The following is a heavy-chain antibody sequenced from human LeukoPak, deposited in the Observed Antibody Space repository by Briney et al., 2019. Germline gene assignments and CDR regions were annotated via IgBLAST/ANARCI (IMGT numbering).Heavy chain of an antibody. J-gene: IGHJ4*02. V-gene: IGHV3-48*03. Sequence: HPGGSLRLSCEDSGFTFRSYEMNWVRQAPGKGLEWIAYLSSSGSAFSYADSVKGRFTIARDNSKNTLYLQMNSLRAEDTAVYYCARGLIRYFASAYWGQGTLVTVSS. CDR2: LSSSGSAF. D-gene: IGHD3-9*01. CDR3: ARGLIRYFASAY. CDR1: GFTFRSYE.